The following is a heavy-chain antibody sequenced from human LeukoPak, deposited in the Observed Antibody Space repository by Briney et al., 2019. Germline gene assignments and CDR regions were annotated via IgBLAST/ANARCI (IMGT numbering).Heavy chain of an antibody. V-gene: IGHV4-59*12. D-gene: IGHD5-18*01. J-gene: IGHJ4*02. CDR1: GGSISSYY. Sequence: SETLSLTCTVSGGSISSYYWSWIRQPPGKGLEWIGYIYYSGSTNYNPSLKSRVTISVDTSKNQFSLKLSSVTAADTAVYYCARGRNEYSYGRYYFDYWGQGTLVTVSS. CDR3: ARGRNEYSYGRYYFDY. CDR2: IYYSGST.